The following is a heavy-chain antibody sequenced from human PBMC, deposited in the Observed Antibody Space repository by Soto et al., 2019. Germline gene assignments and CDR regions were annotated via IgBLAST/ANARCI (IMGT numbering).Heavy chain of an antibody. CDR3: ARDYGDLQGPAFEY. CDR2: IWYDGSNK. D-gene: IGHD4-17*01. Sequence: QVQLVESGGGVVQPGRSLRLSCAASGFTFSSYGMHWVRQAPGKGLEWVAVIWYDGSNKYYADSVKGRFTISRDNSKNTLYLQMNSLKAEDTAVYYCARDYGDLQGPAFEYWGQGTLVTVSS. J-gene: IGHJ4*02. V-gene: IGHV3-33*01. CDR1: GFTFSSYG.